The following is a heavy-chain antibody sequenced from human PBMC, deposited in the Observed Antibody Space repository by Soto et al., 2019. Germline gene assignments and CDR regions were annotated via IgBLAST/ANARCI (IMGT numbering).Heavy chain of an antibody. CDR3: ARSYFYDTSD. Sequence: PSETLSLTCTVSGGSISSYYWSWIRQPPGKGLEWIGYIYYSGSTNYNPSLKSRVTISVDTSKNQFSLKLSSVTAADTAVYYCARSYFYDTSDWGQGTLVTVSS. CDR2: IYYSGST. D-gene: IGHD3-22*01. CDR1: GGSISSYY. J-gene: IGHJ4*02. V-gene: IGHV4-59*12.